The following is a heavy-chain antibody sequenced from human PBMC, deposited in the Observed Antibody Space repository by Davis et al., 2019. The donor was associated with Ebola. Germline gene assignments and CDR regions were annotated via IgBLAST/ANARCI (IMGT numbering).Heavy chain of an antibody. J-gene: IGHJ4*02. Sequence: AASVKVSCKASGYTFTSYYMHWVRQAPGQGLEWMGRINPNSGVTNYAQKFQGRVTMTRDTSTSTVYMELSSLRSEDTAVYYCARAQFPTTSDHWGQGTLVTVSS. V-gene: IGHV1-2*06. CDR3: ARAQFPTTSDH. D-gene: IGHD1-1*01. CDR2: INPNSGVT. CDR1: GYTFTSYY.